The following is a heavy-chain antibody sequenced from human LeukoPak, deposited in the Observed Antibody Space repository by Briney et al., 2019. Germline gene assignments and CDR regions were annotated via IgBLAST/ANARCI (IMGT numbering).Heavy chain of an antibody. CDR3: TTVGTTSPIAEEYFDY. CDR1: GLTFDNAW. Sequence: NPGGSLRLSCAASGLTFDNAWMNWVRQAPGKGLEWVGRVKSKTDGGTTDYAAPVKGRFTISRDDSENTLFLQLNSLKTEDTALYYCTTVGTTSPIAEEYFDYWGQGTLVTVSS. V-gene: IGHV3-15*01. D-gene: IGHD1-26*01. J-gene: IGHJ4*02. CDR2: VKSKTDGGTT.